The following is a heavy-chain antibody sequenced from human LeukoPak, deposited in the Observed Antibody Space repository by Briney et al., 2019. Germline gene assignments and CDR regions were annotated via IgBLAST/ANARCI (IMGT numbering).Heavy chain of an antibody. D-gene: IGHD3-10*01. V-gene: IGHV3-30-3*01. CDR1: GFTFSSYA. CDR3: ARDRGMVRVYYFDY. CDR2: ISYDGSNK. J-gene: IGHJ4*02. Sequence: PGGSLRLSCAASGFTFSSYAMHWVRQAPGKGLEWVAVISYDGSNKYYADSVKGRFTISRDNSKNTLCLQMNSLRAEDTAVYYCARDRGMVRVYYFDYWGQGTLVTVSS.